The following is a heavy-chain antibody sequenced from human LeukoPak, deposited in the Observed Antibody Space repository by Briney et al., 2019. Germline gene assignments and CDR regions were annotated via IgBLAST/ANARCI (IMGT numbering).Heavy chain of an antibody. CDR3: ARGGRFLEWLNYYYYYMDV. CDR1: GGTFSSYA. CDR2: IIPIFGTA. Sequence: ASVKVSCKASGGTFSSYAISWVRQAPGQGLEWMGGIIPIFGTANYAQKFQGRVTITTDESTSTAYMELSSLRSEDTAVYYCARGGRFLEWLNYYYYYMDVWGKGTTVTVSS. D-gene: IGHD3-3*01. V-gene: IGHV1-69*05. J-gene: IGHJ6*03.